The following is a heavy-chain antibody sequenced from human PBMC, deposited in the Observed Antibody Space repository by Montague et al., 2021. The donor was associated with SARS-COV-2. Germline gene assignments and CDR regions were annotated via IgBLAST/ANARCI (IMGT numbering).Heavy chain of an antibody. CDR3: ARDHPYGGPRGAYDI. CDR2: IYDGGAV. V-gene: IGHV4-59*01. J-gene: IGHJ3*02. D-gene: IGHD4-23*01. CDR1: GGSITGYY. Sequence: SETLSLTCTVSGGSITGYYWSWLWRSPGKGLEWIAYIYDGGAVNYNPSLGSRVTISTDTSKNQLSLKVNSVTAADTAVYYCARDHPYGGPRGAYDIWGQGTVVTVSS.